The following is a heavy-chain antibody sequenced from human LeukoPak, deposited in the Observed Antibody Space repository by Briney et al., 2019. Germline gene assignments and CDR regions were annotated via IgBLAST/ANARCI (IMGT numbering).Heavy chain of an antibody. Sequence: GGSLRLSCAASGFTFSSYGMHWVRQAPGKGLEWVAVISYDGSNKYYADSVKGRFTISRDNSKNTLYLQMNSLRAEDTAVYYCAKDVKYDFWSGYPDYWGQGTLVTVSS. CDR2: ISYDGSNK. D-gene: IGHD3-3*01. V-gene: IGHV3-30*18. CDR3: AKDVKYDFWSGYPDY. CDR1: GFTFSSYG. J-gene: IGHJ4*02.